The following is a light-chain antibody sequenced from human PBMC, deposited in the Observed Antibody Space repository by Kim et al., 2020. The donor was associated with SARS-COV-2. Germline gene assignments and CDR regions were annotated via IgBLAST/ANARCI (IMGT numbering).Light chain of an antibody. CDR1: QGISNY. J-gene: IGKJ1*01. V-gene: IGKV1-27*01. CDR2: DAS. CDR3: QKYNSAPRT. Sequence: ASVGDRVTITCRASQGISNYLAWYQQKPGKVPKLLIYDASTLQSGAPSRFSGGGSGTNFTLTISSLQPEDVATYYCQKYNSAPRTFGQGTKVDIK.